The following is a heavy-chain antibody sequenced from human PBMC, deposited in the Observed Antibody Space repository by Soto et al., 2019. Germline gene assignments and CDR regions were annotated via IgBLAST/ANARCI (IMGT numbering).Heavy chain of an antibody. D-gene: IGHD3-16*01. V-gene: IGHV4-30-4*01. CDR1: GGYIRSGGYY. Sequence: SETLCLTYTVSGGYIRSGGYYWTWIRQPPGKGLEWIGYIYHSGSTYYNPSLKSRVTILIDTSKNQFSLKLSSVTAADTAVYYCARDGRLGFYYWGQGSPVTVSS. J-gene: IGHJ4*02. CDR2: IYHSGST. CDR3: ARDGRLGFYY.